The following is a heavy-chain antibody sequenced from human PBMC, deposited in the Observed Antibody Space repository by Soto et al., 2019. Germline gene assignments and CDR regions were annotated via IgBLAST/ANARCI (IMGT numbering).Heavy chain of an antibody. Sequence: GGSLRLSCLASGFTFTDYAMTWVRHVPGRGLEWVASLDGAGGSTYYADSVRGRFTISRDNSQNTLFLQMKRLTVDDTAIYYCAAPRDEYGSGVSWFTYGMDIWGQGTTVTVSS. J-gene: IGHJ6*02. CDR1: GFTFTDYA. CDR3: AAPRDEYGSGVSWFTYGMDI. V-gene: IGHV3-23*01. CDR2: LDGAGGST. D-gene: IGHD3-10*01.